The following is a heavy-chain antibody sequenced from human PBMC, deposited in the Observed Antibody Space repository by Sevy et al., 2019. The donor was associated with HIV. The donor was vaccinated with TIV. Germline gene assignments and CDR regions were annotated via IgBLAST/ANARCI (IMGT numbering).Heavy chain of an antibody. D-gene: IGHD3-10*01. CDR3: VKDVYDRVTLVRGVGYYYGLDV. V-gene: IGHV3-23*01. CDR2: IGANGGST. CDR1: GFTFSTYA. J-gene: IGHJ6*02. Sequence: QLGGSLRLSCVGSGFTFSTYAMTWVRQAPGKGLEWVSGIGANGGSTYYADSVKGRFTISKDNSKNTLFLQMNSLRLEDTAIYYCVKDVYDRVTLVRGVGYYYGLDVWGQGTTVTVSS.